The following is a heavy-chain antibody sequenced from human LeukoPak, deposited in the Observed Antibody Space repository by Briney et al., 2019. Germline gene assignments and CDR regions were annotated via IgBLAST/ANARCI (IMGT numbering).Heavy chain of an antibody. CDR2: INAGNGNT. Sequence: ASVKVSCKASGYTFTSYAMHWVRQAPGQRLEWMGWINAGNGNTKYSQKFQGRVTITRDTSASTAYMELSSLRSEDTAVYYCARDSTVPLPGSPLWFGELFGYWGQGTLVTVSS. J-gene: IGHJ4*02. V-gene: IGHV1-3*01. CDR1: GYTFTSYA. D-gene: IGHD3-10*01. CDR3: ARDSTVPLPGSPLWFGELFGY.